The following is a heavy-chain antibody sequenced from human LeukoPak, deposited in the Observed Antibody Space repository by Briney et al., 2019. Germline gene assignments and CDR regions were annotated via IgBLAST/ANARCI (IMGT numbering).Heavy chain of an antibody. V-gene: IGHV4-34*01. CDR1: GGSFSGYY. J-gene: IGHJ6*03. D-gene: IGHD2-15*01. CDR3: ARGRRIVVVLGATRTHRDYYMDV. Sequence: SETLSLTCAVYGGSFSGYYWSWIRQSPGKGLEWIGETYHSGSTNYNSSLKSRVTISLDTSKNQFSLKLSSVTAADSAVYYCARGRRIVVVLGATRTHRDYYMDVWGKGTTVTVSS. CDR2: TYHSGST.